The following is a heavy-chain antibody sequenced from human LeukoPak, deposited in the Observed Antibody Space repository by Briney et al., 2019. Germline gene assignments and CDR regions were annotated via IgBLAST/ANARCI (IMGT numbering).Heavy chain of an antibody. CDR2: IWYDGSNK. CDR1: GFTFSSYG. V-gene: IGHV3-33*01. D-gene: IGHD3-9*01. CDR3: ARDPLLRYFDWLLSPSPAFDY. J-gene: IGHJ4*02. Sequence: GRSLRLSCAASGFTFSSYGVHWVRQAPGKGLEWVAVIWYDGSNKYYADSVKGRFTISRDNSKNTLYLQMNSLRAEDTAVYCCARDPLLRYFDWLLSPSPAFDYWGQGTLVTVSS.